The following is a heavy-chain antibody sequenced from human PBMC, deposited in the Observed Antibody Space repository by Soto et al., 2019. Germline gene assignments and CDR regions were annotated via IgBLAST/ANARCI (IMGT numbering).Heavy chain of an antibody. V-gene: IGHV3-7*01. CDR3: ARNRYSDY. D-gene: IGHD3-16*02. CDR1: GFTFSTYW. J-gene: IGHJ4*02. CDR2: IKQDGSEK. Sequence: GGSLRLSCAASGFTFSTYWMTWVRQAPGKGLEWVANIKQDGSEKYYADSVKGRFTISRDNAKNSMYLQMNSLRAEDTALYYCARNRYSDYWGQGTLVTVSS.